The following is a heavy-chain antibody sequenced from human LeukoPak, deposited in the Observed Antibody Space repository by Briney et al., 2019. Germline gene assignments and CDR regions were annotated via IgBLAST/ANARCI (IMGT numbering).Heavy chain of an antibody. D-gene: IGHD1-26*01. CDR3: ARDRSLEGAFDI. Sequence: ASVKVSCKASGYTLTSYDINWVRQATGQGLEWMGWMNPNSGRTGYAQNFQGRITITRNTSISTAYMELSSLRSEDTAVYYCARDRSLEGAFDIWGQGTMVTVSS. V-gene: IGHV1-8*01. J-gene: IGHJ3*02. CDR2: MNPNSGRT. CDR1: GYTLTSYD.